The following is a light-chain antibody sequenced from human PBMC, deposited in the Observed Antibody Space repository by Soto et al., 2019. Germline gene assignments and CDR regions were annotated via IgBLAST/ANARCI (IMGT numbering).Light chain of an antibody. CDR1: SSDVGSYNY. Sequence: QSALTQPASVSGSPGQSITISCTGTSSDVGSYNYVSWYQQHAGKAPKLIIYEVSHRPSGVSDRFSGSKSGNTASLTISGLQSEGEADYYCATLDYSLNGGVFGGGTKLTVL. CDR2: EVS. J-gene: IGLJ3*02. CDR3: ATLDYSLNGGV. V-gene: IGLV2-14*01.